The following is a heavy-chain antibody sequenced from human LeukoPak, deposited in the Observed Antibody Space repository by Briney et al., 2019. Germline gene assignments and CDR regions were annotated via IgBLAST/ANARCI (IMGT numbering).Heavy chain of an antibody. J-gene: IGHJ4*02. D-gene: IGHD5-18*01. Sequence: PGGSLRLSCAASGFIFSSYWMSWVRQVPGKGLEWVASIKHDGSNKYYADSVKGRFTISRDNSKNTLYLQMNSLRAEDTAVYYCAKGSIGYSYGLYYFDYWGQGTLVTVSS. CDR1: GFIFSSYW. CDR2: IKHDGSNK. V-gene: IGHV3-7*01. CDR3: AKGSIGYSYGLYYFDY.